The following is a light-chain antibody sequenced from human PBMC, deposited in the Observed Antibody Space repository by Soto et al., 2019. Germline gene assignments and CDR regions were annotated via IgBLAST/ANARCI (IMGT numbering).Light chain of an antibody. Sequence: TRAAYVEGRDPVARRASQSISNWLAWYQQKPGKAPRLLIYDASALPRGVPPRFCGSGSGTIYALGLRCRQPGGFAPHIYERPGTDAGTVGQGTKVDIK. CDR2: DAS. V-gene: IGKV1-5*01. CDR1: QSISNW. CDR3: ERPGTDAGT. J-gene: IGKJ1*01.